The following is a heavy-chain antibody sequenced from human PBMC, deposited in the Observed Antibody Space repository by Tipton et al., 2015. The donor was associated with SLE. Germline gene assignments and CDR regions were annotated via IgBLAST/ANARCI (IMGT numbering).Heavy chain of an antibody. CDR1: GGSFSGYY. Sequence: TLSLTCAVYGGSFSGYYWSWIRQPPGKGLEWIGESHQSGTTNYHPSFKSRVTISVDTSKNQFSLRLSSVTAADTAVYYCARHDTNYGRNWFDPWGQGTLVTVSS. J-gene: IGHJ5*02. V-gene: IGHV4-34*01. CDR3: ARHDTNYGRNWFDP. D-gene: IGHD2-8*01. CDR2: SHQSGTT.